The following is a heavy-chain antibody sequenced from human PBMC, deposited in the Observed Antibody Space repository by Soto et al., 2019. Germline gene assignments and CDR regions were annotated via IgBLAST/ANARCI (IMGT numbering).Heavy chain of an antibody. D-gene: IGHD4-4*01. J-gene: IGHJ6*02. CDR3: AKDTHYYSNYYYYYYYGMDV. V-gene: IGHV3-23*01. Sequence: EVQLLESGGGLVQPGGSLRLSCAASGFTFSSYAMSWVRQAPGKGLEWVSAISGSGGSTYYADSVKGRFTISRDNSKNTLYLQMNSLRAEDTAVYYCAKDTHYYSNYYYYYYYGMDVWAQGTTVTVSS. CDR2: ISGSGGST. CDR1: GFTFSSYA.